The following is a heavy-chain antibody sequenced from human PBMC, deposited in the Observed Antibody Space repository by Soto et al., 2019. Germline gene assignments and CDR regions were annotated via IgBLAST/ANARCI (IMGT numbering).Heavy chain of an antibody. CDR2: IWYDGSNK. V-gene: IGHV3-33*01. D-gene: IGHD3-10*01. Sequence: QVQLVESGGGVVQPGRSLRLSCAASGFTFSSYGMHWVRQAPGKGLEWVAVIWYDGSNKYYADSVKGRFTISRDNSKNTLYLQMNSLRAEDTAVYYCARDLRAEGKIWSLAVAYWGQGTLVTVSS. CDR1: GFTFSSYG. J-gene: IGHJ4*02. CDR3: ARDLRAEGKIWSLAVAY.